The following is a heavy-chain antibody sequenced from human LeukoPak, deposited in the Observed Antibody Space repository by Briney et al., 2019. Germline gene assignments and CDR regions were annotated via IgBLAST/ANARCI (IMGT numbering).Heavy chain of an antibody. CDR2: ISYSGST. CDR1: GGSVSTGSYY. Sequence: SETLSLTCTVSGGSVSTGSYYWNWIRQPPGKGLEWIGYISYSGSTIYNPSLKSRVIISVDTSKNQFSLKLSSVTAADTAVYYCARDRRRDLLHAFDIWGQGTMVTVSS. J-gene: IGHJ3*02. D-gene: IGHD1-26*01. V-gene: IGHV4-61*01. CDR3: ARDRRRDLLHAFDI.